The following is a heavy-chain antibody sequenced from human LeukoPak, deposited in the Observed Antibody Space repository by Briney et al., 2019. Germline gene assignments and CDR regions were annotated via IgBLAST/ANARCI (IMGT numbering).Heavy chain of an antibody. CDR2: ISGSGGST. Sequence: GGSLRLSCAASGFTFGSYAMSWVRQAPGKGLEWVSAISGSGGSTYYADPVKGWFTISRDNSKNTLYLQMNSLRAEDTAVYYCAKDWSGLVDYWGQGTLVTVSS. D-gene: IGHD3-3*01. V-gene: IGHV3-23*01. CDR1: GFTFGSYA. J-gene: IGHJ4*02. CDR3: AKDWSGLVDY.